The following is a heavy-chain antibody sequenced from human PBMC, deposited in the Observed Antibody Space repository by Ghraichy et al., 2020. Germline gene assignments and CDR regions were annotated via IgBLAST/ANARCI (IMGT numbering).Heavy chain of an antibody. D-gene: IGHD5-18*01. CDR2: ISGSGGST. J-gene: IGHJ2*01. Sequence: GGSLRLSCAASGFTFSSYAMSWVRQAPGKGLEWVSAISGSGGSTYYADSVKGRFTISRDNSKNTLYLQMNSLRAEDTAVYYCAKDRIQLWLRGLRWYFDLWGRGTLVTVSS. V-gene: IGHV3-23*01. CDR1: GFTFSSYA. CDR3: AKDRIQLWLRGLRWYFDL.